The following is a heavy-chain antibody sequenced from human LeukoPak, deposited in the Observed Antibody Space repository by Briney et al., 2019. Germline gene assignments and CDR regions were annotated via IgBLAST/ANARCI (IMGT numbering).Heavy chain of an antibody. V-gene: IGHV1-3*01. CDR3: ARALRSYLDY. D-gene: IGHD1-14*01. CDR2: INAGNGNT. CDR1: GYTFTSYG. J-gene: IGHJ4*02. Sequence: ASVKVSCKASGYTFTSYGINWVRQAPGQGLEWMGWINAGNGNTKYSQKFQGRVTITRDTSASTAYMELSGLRSEDTAVYYCARALRSYLDYWAREPWSPSPQ.